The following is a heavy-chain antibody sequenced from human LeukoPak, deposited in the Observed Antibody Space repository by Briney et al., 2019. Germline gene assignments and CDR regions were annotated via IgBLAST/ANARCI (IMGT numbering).Heavy chain of an antibody. V-gene: IGHV1-3*03. Sequence: ASVKVSCKASGYTFTSYAMHWVRQAPGQRLEWMGWINAGNGNTKYSQEFQGRVTITRDTSASTAYMELSSLRSEDMAVYYCAGALHYYDSSGYYYPYYFDYWGQGTLVTVSS. CDR3: AGALHYYDSSGYYYPYYFDY. CDR1: GYTFTSYA. J-gene: IGHJ4*02. D-gene: IGHD3-22*01. CDR2: INAGNGNT.